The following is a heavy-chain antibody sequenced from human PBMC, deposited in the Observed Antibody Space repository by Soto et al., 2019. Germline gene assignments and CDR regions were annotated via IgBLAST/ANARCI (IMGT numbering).Heavy chain of an antibody. V-gene: IGHV3-49*03. J-gene: IGHJ4*02. Sequence: PGGSLRLSCTASGFTFGDYAMSWFRQAPGKGLEWVGFIRSKAYGGTTEYAASVKGRFTISRDDSKSIAYLQMNSLKTEDTAVYYCTRDANIVVVVATTPDYWGQGTLVTVSS. CDR2: IRSKAYGGTT. CDR1: GFTFGDYA. CDR3: TRDANIVVVVATTPDY. D-gene: IGHD2-15*01.